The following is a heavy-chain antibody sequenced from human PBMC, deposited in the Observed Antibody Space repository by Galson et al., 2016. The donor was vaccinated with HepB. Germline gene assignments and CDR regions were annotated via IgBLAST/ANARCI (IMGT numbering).Heavy chain of an antibody. D-gene: IGHD2-2*02. V-gene: IGHV5-51*01. CDR2: IYPGDSDS. Sequence: QSGAEVKKPGESLKISCKASGYTFTSYWIGWVRQMPGKGLEWMGFIYPGDSDSMYGPSFQGQVTISADNSISTAYLQWSSLKASDTAIYYCARRLCSSSSCYSGWLDPWGQGTLVTVSS. J-gene: IGHJ5*02. CDR1: GYTFTSYW. CDR3: ARRLCSSSSCYSGWLDP.